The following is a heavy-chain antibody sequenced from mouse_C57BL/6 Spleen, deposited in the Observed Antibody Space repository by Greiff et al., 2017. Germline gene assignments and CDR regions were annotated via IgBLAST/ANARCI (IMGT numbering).Heavy chain of an antibody. D-gene: IGHD2-1*01. CDR1: GYAFSSSW. CDR3: ARGDYGNPFAY. V-gene: IGHV1-82*01. Sequence: QVQLKESGPELVKPGASVKISCKASGYAFSSSWMNWVKQRPGKGLEWIGRIYPGDGDTNYNGKFKGKATLTADKSSSTAYMQLSSLTSEDSAVYFCARGDYGNPFAYWGQGTLVTVSA. J-gene: IGHJ3*01. CDR2: IYPGDGDT.